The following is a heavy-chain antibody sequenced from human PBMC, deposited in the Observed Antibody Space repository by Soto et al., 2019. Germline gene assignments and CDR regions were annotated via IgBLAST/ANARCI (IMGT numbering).Heavy chain of an antibody. CDR2: IIPIFGTA. J-gene: IGHJ6*02. V-gene: IGHV1-69*01. CDR3: ARRYYDILTGGYYYYGMDV. D-gene: IGHD3-9*01. CDR1: GGTFSSYA. Sequence: QVQLVQSAAEVKKPGSSVKVSCKASGGTFSSYAISWVRQAPGQGLEWMGGIIPIFGTANYAQKFQGRVTITADESTSTAYMELSSLRSEDTALYYCARRYYDILTGGYYYYGMDVWGQGTTVTVSS.